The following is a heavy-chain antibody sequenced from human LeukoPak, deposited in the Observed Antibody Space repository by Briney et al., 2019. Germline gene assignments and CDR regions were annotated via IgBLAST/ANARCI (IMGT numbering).Heavy chain of an antibody. CDR3: ARGGGHCTNGVCPPWFES. D-gene: IGHD2-8*01. J-gene: IGHJ5*01. Sequence: GSLRLSCAASGFTVSSDYMSWIRQPPGKGLEWIGEINHSGSTNYNPSLKSRLTISVDTSKNQFSLKLNSVTAADTAVYYCARGGGHCTNGVCPPWFESWGQGMLVTVSS. CDR2: INHSGST. V-gene: IGHV4-34*01. CDR1: GFTVSSDY.